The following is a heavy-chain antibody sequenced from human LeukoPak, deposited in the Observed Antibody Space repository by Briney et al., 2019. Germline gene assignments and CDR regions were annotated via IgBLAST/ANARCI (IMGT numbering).Heavy chain of an antibody. CDR3: ARVINSGYDTRGWFDS. V-gene: IGHV1-8*03. CDR2: MNPNSGNT. D-gene: IGHD5-12*01. Sequence: ASVKVSCKASGYTFTSYDINWVRQATGQGLEWMGWMNPNSGNTGYAQKFQGRVTITRNTSISTAYMELSSLRSEDTAVYYCARVINSGYDTRGWFDSWGQGTLVTVSS. CDR1: GYTFTSYD. J-gene: IGHJ5*01.